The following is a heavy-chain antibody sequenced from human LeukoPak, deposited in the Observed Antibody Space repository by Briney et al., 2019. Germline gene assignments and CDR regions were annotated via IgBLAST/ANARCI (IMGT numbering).Heavy chain of an antibody. CDR2: IIPIFGTA. V-gene: IGHV1-69*13. D-gene: IGHD5-18*01. CDR3: ASARGYSYGVFDY. J-gene: IGHJ4*02. Sequence: SVKVSCKASGGTFSSYAISWVRQAPGQGLEWMGGIIPIFGTANYAQKFQGRVTITADESTSTAYMELSSLRSEDTAVYYCASARGYSYGVFDYWGQGTLVTVSS. CDR1: GGTFSSYA.